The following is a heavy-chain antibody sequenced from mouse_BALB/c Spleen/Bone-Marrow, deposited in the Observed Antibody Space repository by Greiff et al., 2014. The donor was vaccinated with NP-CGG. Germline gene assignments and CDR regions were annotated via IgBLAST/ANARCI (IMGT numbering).Heavy chain of an antibody. CDR1: GYTFTDYE. D-gene: IGHD2-1*01. J-gene: IGHJ4*01. Sequence: VQLQQSGAELVRPGASVALSCKASGYTFTDYEMHWVKQTPVHGLEWIGAIDPETGGTAYNQKFKGKATLTADKSSSTAYMELRSLTSEDSAVYYWTRSLYGNYVMDFWGQGTSVTVSS. CDR2: IDPETGGT. V-gene: IGHV1-15*01. CDR3: TRSLYGNYVMDF.